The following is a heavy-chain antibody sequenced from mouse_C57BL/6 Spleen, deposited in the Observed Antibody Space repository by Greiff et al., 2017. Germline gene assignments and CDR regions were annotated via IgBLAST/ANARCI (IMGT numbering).Heavy chain of an antibody. Sequence: VQLKESGPELVKPGASVKISCKASGYSFTDYNMNWVKQSNGKSLEWIGVINPNYGTTSYNQKFKGKATLTVDQSSSTAYMQLNSLTSEDSAVYYCARETTVVVTRLYFDVWGTGTTVTVSS. J-gene: IGHJ1*03. D-gene: IGHD1-1*01. CDR2: INPNYGTT. CDR1: GYSFTDYN. CDR3: ARETTVVVTRLYFDV. V-gene: IGHV1-39*01.